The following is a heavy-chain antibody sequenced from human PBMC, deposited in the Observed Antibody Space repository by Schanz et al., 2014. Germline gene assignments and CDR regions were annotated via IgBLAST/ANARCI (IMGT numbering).Heavy chain of an antibody. CDR1: GFTFTNLG. CDR3: ANGFGGCDLVLAS. D-gene: IGHD5-12*01. Sequence: QVQLVESGGGVVQPGGSLRLSCAASGFTFTNLGMHWVRRAPGKGLEWVAFIRYDGSNQYYADSVKGRFTIARDNSKNSLSLQMNRLRAEDTAVYYCANGFGGCDLVLASWGQGTLVTVSS. V-gene: IGHV3-30*02. CDR2: IRYDGSNQ. J-gene: IGHJ4*02.